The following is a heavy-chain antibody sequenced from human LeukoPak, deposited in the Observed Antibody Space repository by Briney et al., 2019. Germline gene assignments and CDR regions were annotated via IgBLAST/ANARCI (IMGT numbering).Heavy chain of an antibody. CDR1: GFTFSSYD. J-gene: IGHJ4*02. CDR3: AKDPSDLGGSGSNNYLDC. D-gene: IGHD3-10*01. Sequence: GGSLRLSCAASGFTFSSYDMSWVRQAPGKGLEWVSGITYSSGYTYYADSVKGRFTISRDNSRNTLYLQMNSLRAEDTAVYYCAKDPSDLGGSGSNNYLDCWGQGTLVTVSS. CDR2: ITYSSGYT. V-gene: IGHV3-23*01.